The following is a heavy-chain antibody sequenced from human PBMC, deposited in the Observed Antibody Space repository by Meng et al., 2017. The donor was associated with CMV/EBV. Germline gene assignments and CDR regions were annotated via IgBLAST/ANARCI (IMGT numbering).Heavy chain of an antibody. D-gene: IGHD6-13*01. CDR2: INPSGGST. CDR3: RAEAAAGTDIDY. Sequence: ASVKVSCKASGYTFTSYYMHWVRQAPGQGLEWMGIINPSGGSTSYAQKFQGRVTMTRDTSTSTVYMELSSLRSEDTAVYYCRAEAAAGTDIDYWGQGTLVTVSS. CDR1: GYTFTSYY. V-gene: IGHV1-46*01. J-gene: IGHJ4*02.